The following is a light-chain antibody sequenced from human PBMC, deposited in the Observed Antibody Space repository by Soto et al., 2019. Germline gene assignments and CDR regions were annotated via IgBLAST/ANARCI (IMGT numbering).Light chain of an antibody. V-gene: IGLV1-40*01. J-gene: IGLJ1*01. CDR1: SSNIGAGYD. CDR2: GNS. CDR3: QSYDSSLGVV. Sequence: QSVLTQPPSVSGAPVQRVTISCTGSSSNIGAGYDVHWYQQLPGTAPKLLIYGNSNRPSGVPDRFSGSKSGTSASLAITGLQAEDEADYYCQSYDSSLGVVFGTGTKVTVL.